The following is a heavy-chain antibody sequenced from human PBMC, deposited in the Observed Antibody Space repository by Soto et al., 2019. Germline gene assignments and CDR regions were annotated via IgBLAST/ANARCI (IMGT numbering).Heavy chain of an antibody. CDR2: INYSGST. D-gene: IGHD1-1*01. CDR3: ARTGWKAAIDY. V-gene: IGHV4-31*03. CDR1: GGSISSGGHY. Sequence: QVQLQESGPGLVKPSQTLSLTCTVSGGSISSGGHYWSWIRQHPGKGLEWIGNINYSGSTYYNPSLKSRVTISVDTSKNQFSVKLSSVTAADTAVYHCARTGWKAAIDYWGQGTLVTVSS. J-gene: IGHJ4*02.